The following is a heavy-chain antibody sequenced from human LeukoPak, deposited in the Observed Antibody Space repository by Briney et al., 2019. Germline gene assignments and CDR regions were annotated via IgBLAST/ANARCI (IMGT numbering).Heavy chain of an antibody. CDR1: GFIFSSYW. V-gene: IGHV3-74*01. CDR2: INSDGSIT. Sequence: GGSLRLSCAASGFIFSSYWMHWVRQAPGKGLMWVSRINSDGSITSYADSVKGRFTISRDNAKNTLHVQMNSLRAEDTAVYYCARVRATFSPHFDNWGQGTLVTVSS. D-gene: IGHD5-12*01. J-gene: IGHJ4*02. CDR3: ARVRATFSPHFDN.